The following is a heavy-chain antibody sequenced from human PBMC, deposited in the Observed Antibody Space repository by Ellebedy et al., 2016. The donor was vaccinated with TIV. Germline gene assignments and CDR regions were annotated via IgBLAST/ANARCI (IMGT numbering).Heavy chain of an antibody. CDR1: GGTFSSYA. Sequence: ASVKVSCKASGGTFSSYAISWVRQAPGQGLEWMGGIIPIFGTANYAQKFQGRVTITADESTSTAYMELSSLRSEDTAVYYCAKSGLRNMEDGYWGQGTLVTVSS. V-gene: IGHV1-69*13. CDR2: IIPIFGTA. D-gene: IGHD5/OR15-5a*01. CDR3: AKSGLRNMEDGY. J-gene: IGHJ4*02.